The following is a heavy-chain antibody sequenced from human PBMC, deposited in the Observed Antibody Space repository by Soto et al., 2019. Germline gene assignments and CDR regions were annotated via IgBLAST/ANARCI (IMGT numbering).Heavy chain of an antibody. CDR1: GYTFTSYG. CDR2: ISAYNGNT. V-gene: IGHV1-18*01. Sequence: QVQLVQSGAEVKKPGASVKVSCKASGYTFTSYGISWVRQAPGQGLEWMGWISAYNGNTDYPQKLQGRVTMTTDTPTRTADSELRSLRSDDSAVYYCAREGYCISTSCYASALDYWGQGTLVTVSS. CDR3: AREGYCISTSCYASALDY. J-gene: IGHJ4*02. D-gene: IGHD2-2*01.